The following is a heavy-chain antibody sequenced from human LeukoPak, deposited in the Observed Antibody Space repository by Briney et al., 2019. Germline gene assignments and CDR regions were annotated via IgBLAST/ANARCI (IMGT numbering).Heavy chain of an antibody. J-gene: IGHJ4*02. V-gene: IGHV1-18*01. CDR3: ARHRIAARDFDY. D-gene: IGHD6-6*01. CDR2: ISAYNGNT. Sequence: ASVKVSCKASGYTFTSYGISWVRQAPGQGLEWMGWISAYNGNTNYAQKLRGRVTMTTDTSTSTAYMELRSLRSDDTAVYYCARHRIAARDFDYWGQGTLVTVSS. CDR1: GYTFTSYG.